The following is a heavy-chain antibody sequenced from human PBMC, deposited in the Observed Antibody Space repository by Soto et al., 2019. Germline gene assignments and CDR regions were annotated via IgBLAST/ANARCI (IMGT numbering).Heavy chain of an antibody. CDR1: GGSISSGGYY. CDR2: IYYSGST. Sequence: QVQLQESGPGLVKPSQTLSLTCTVSGGSISSGGYYWSWSRQHPGKGLEWIGYIYYSGSTYYNPSLKSRVTISVDTSNNQFSLKLSSVTAADTGVYYCARDLRYGDYGSYGMDVWGPGTTVTVSS. D-gene: IGHD4-17*01. CDR3: ARDLRYGDYGSYGMDV. J-gene: IGHJ6*01. V-gene: IGHV4-31*03.